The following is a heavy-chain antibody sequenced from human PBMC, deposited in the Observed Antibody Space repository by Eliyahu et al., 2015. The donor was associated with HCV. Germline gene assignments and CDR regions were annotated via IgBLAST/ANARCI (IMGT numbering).Heavy chain of an antibody. CDR2: IYPGDSDT. CDR1: GYSFTNYW. V-gene: IGHV5-51*01. D-gene: IGHD3-22*01. J-gene: IGHJ4*02. CDR3: ARRKYYDTIYYAYFDY. Sequence: EVQLVQSGAEVKKPGESLKISCKGSGYSFTNYWIGWVRQMPGKGLEWMGIIYPGDSDTRYSPSFQGQVTISADRSINTAYLQWTSLKASDTAMYFCARRKYYDTIYYAYFDYWGQGTLVTVSS.